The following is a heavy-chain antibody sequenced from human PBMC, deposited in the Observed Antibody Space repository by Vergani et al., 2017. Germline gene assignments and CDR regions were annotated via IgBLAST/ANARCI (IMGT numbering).Heavy chain of an antibody. D-gene: IGHD5-18*01. CDR3: ARDNGYGQMRDY. CDR1: GFTLSSYS. V-gene: IGHV3-21*01. CDR2: ISSSSSYI. J-gene: IGHJ4*02. Sequence: EVQLVESGGGLVKPGGSLRLSCAASGFTLSSYSMNWVRQAPGKGLEWVSSISSSSSYIYYADSVKGRFTISRDNAKNSLYLQMNSLRAEDTAVYYCARDNGYGQMRDYWSQGTLVTVSS.